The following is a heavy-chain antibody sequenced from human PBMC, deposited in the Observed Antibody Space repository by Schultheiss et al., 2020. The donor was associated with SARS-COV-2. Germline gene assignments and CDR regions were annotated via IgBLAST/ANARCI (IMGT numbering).Heavy chain of an antibody. Sequence: SQTLSLTCAVYGGSFSGYYWSWIRQPPGKGLEWIGYIYYSGSTNYNPSLKSRVTISVDTSKNQFSLKLSSVTAADTAVYYCARAPGGYDTTFDYWGQGTLVTVSS. J-gene: IGHJ4*02. D-gene: IGHD1-1*01. CDR2: IYYSGST. CDR1: GGSFSGYY. CDR3: ARAPGGYDTTFDY. V-gene: IGHV4-59*01.